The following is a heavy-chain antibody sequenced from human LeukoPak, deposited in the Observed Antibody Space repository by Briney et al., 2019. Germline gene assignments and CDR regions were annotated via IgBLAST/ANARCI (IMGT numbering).Heavy chain of an antibody. CDR1: GFTFSSYW. CDR2: IKQDGSEK. D-gene: IGHD1-26*01. J-gene: IGHJ4*02. CDR3: ARAIYGGSYGY. Sequence: GGSLRLSCAASGFTFSSYWMSWVRHAPGKGLEWVANIKQDGSEKYYVDSVKGRFTISRDNAKNSLYLQMNSLRAEDTALYYCARAIYGGSYGYWGQGTLVTVSS. V-gene: IGHV3-7*03.